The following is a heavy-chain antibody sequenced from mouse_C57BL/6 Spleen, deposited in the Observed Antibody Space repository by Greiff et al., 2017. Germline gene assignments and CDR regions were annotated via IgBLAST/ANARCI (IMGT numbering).Heavy chain of an antibody. D-gene: IGHD1-2*01. Sequence: QVQLQQPGAELVKPGASVKLSCKASGYTFTSYWMHWVKQRPGQGLEWIGMIHPNSGSTNYNEKFKSKATLTVAKSSSTAYMQLSSLTSEDSAVYYCAASLLQGFDYWGQGTTLTVSS. CDR2: IHPNSGST. CDR3: AASLLQGFDY. V-gene: IGHV1-64*01. CDR1: GYTFTSYW. J-gene: IGHJ2*01.